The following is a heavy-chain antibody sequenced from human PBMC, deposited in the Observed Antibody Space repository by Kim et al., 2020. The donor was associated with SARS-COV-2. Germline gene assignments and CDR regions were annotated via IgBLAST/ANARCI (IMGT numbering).Heavy chain of an antibody. CDR2: IWYDGSNK. CDR1: GFTFSSYG. D-gene: IGHD1-1*01. CDR3: AKAGTTGTTGVYYYYGMDI. J-gene: IGHJ6*02. Sequence: GGSLRLSCAASGFTFSSYGMHWVRQAPGKGLEWVAVIWYDGSNKYYADSVKGRFTISRDNSKNTLYLQMNSLRAEDTAVYYCAKAGTTGTTGVYYYYGMDIWGQGTTVTVSS. V-gene: IGHV3-33*06.